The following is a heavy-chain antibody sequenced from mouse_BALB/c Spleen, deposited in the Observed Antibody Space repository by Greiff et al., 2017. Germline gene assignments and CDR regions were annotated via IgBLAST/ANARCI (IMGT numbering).Heavy chain of an antibody. D-gene: IGHD4-1*01. CDR1: GFAFSSYD. Sequence: LMESGGGLVKPGGSLKLSCAASGFAFSSYDMSWVRQTPEKRLEWVAYISSGGGSTYYPDTVKGRFTISRDNAKNTLYLQMSSLKSEDTAMYYCARHLTFDYWGQGTTLTVSS. CDR3: ARHLTFDY. V-gene: IGHV5-12-1*01. J-gene: IGHJ2*01. CDR2: ISSGGGST.